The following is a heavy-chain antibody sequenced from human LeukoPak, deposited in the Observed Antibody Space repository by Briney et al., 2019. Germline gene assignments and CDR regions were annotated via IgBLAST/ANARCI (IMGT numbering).Heavy chain of an antibody. V-gene: IGHV1-2*06. CDR3: ARAPSITGTTPPGY. D-gene: IGHD1-7*01. J-gene: IGHJ4*02. CDR2: INPNSGGT. CDR1: GYTFTGYY. Sequence: ASVKVSCKASGYTFTGYYMHWVRQAPGQGLEWMGRINPNSGGTNYAQKFQGRVTMTRDTSISTAYMELSSLRSEDTAVYYCARAPSITGTTPPGYWGQGTLVTVSS.